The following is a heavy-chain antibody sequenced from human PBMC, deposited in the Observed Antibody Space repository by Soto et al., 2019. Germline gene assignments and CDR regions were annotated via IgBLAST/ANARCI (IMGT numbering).Heavy chain of an antibody. J-gene: IGHJ4*02. CDR3: AREDSRYCSGGSCYYFDS. CDR1: GFTFSSYA. V-gene: IGHV3-30-3*01. Sequence: QVQLVESGGGVVQPGRSLRLSCAASGFTFSSYAIHWVRQAPGKGLEWVAVISYDGSNKYYADSVKGRFTISRDNAKNKLYLQMNSLRAEDTAVYYCAREDSRYCSGGSCYYFDSWGQGTLVTVSS. D-gene: IGHD2-15*01. CDR2: ISYDGSNK.